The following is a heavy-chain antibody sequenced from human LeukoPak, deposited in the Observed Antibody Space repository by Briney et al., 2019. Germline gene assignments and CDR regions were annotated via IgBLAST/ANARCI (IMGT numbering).Heavy chain of an antibody. Sequence: GGSLRLSCAASGFTFSSYNMNWVRQAPGKGLEWVSSITSSSSYIYYADSVKGRFTISRDNAKNSLYLQINSLRAEDTAVYYCAKDPSGRYCSSTSCYSPSSEADYWGQGTLVTVSS. CDR3: AKDPSGRYCSSTSCYSPSSEADY. J-gene: IGHJ4*02. CDR1: GFTFSSYN. CDR2: ITSSSSYI. D-gene: IGHD2-2*01. V-gene: IGHV3-21*01.